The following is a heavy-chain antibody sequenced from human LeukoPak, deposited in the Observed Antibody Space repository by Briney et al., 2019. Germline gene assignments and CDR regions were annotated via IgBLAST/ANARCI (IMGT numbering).Heavy chain of an antibody. D-gene: IGHD3-10*01. V-gene: IGHV1-8*01. CDR3: ARGSPSGYGSGSYDIGY. J-gene: IGHJ4*02. CDR2: MNPNSGNT. CDR1: GYTFTSYD. Sequence: ASVKVSCKASGYTFTSYDINWVRQATGQGLEWMGWMNPNSGNTGYAQKFQGRVTMTRNTSISTAYMELSSLRSEDTAVYYCARGSPSGYGSGSYDIGYWGQGTLVTVSS.